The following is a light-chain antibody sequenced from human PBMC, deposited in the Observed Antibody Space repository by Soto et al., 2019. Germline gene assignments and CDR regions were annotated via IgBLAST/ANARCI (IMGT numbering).Light chain of an antibody. J-gene: IGLJ1*01. CDR3: CSYAGTVAYV. CDR2: DVS. V-gene: IGLV2-14*03. Sequence: QSVLTQPASVSGSPGQSITISCHGTNSDIGAYNYVSWYQQHPGKAPKVVISDVSKRPSGISNRFSGSKTGDTASLTISGLQAEDEADYFCCSYAGTVAYVFGTGTKVTVL. CDR1: NSDIGAYNY.